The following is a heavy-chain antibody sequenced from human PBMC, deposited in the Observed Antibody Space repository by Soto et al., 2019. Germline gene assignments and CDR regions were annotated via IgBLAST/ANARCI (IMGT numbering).Heavy chain of an antibody. CDR2: IYHSGST. D-gene: IGHD2-8*01. CDR3: ARATKTDYFDS. V-gene: IGHV4-4*02. Sequence: QVQLQESGPGLVKPSGTLSLTCAVSGGSISSSNWWSWVRQPPGKGLEWIGEIYHSGSTNYNPSLQRRVTISVHKPKNQFSLKLSSVTAADTAVYSCARATKTDYFDSWGQGTLVTVSS. J-gene: IGHJ4*02. CDR1: GGSISSSNW.